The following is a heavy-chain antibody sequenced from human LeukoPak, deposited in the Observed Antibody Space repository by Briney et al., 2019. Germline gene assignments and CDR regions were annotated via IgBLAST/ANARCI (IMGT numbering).Heavy chain of an antibody. D-gene: IGHD1-26*01. V-gene: IGHV4-34*01. CDR2: INHSGST. CDR1: GGSFSGYY. Sequence: SETLSLTCAVYGGSFSGYYWSWIRHPPGKGLEWLGEINHSGSTNYNPSLKSRVTISVYTSKNQFSLKLSSVTAADTAVYYCARRPRTRYSGSYYTSSYFDYWGQGPLVTVSS. J-gene: IGHJ4*02. CDR3: ARRPRTRYSGSYYTSSYFDY.